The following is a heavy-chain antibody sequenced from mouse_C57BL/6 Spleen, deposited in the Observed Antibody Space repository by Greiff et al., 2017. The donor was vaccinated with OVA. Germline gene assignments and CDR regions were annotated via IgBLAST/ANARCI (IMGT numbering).Heavy chain of an antibody. CDR1: GFTFTDYY. CDR2: IRNKANGYTT. V-gene: IGHV7-3*01. D-gene: IGHD4-1*01. J-gene: IGHJ4*01. CDR3: AREGLSGTYAMDY. Sequence: EVQLVESGGGLVQPGGSLSLSCAASGFTFTDYYMSWVRQPPGKALEWLGFIRNKANGYTTEYSASVKGRFTISRDNSQSILYLQMNALRAEDSATYYCAREGLSGTYAMDYWGQGTSVTVSS.